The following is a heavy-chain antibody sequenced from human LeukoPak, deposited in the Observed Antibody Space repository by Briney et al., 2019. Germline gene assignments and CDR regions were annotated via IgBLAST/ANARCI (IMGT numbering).Heavy chain of an antibody. J-gene: IGHJ6*03. CDR3: ARGSLASGSPGYYYYMDV. Sequence: ASVKVSCKASGYTFTSYDINWVRQATGQGLEWMGWMNPNSGNTGYAQKFQGRVTITRNTSISTAYMELSSLRSEDTAVYYCARGSLASGSPGYYYYMDVWGKGTTVTVSS. D-gene: IGHD1-26*01. V-gene: IGHV1-8*03. CDR2: MNPNSGNT. CDR1: GYTFTSYD.